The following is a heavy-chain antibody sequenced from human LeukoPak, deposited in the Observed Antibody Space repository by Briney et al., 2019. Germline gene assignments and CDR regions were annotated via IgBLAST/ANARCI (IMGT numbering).Heavy chain of an antibody. CDR3: ARDGVAVAGVKYFQH. Sequence: ASVKVSCKTSGYTFTHYGISWVRQAPGQGLEWMGWISAYNGNTNYAQKLQGRVTMTTDTSTSTAYMELRSLRSDDTAVYYCARDGVAVAGVKYFQHWGQGTLVTVSS. J-gene: IGHJ1*01. CDR1: GYTFTHYG. CDR2: ISAYNGNT. V-gene: IGHV1-18*01. D-gene: IGHD6-19*01.